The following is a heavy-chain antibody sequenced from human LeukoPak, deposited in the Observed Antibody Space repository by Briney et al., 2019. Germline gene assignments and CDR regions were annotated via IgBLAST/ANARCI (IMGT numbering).Heavy chain of an antibody. J-gene: IGHJ4*02. Sequence: PGGSLRLSCAASGFTVSTKYMSWVRQAPGEGLEWVSTIYTSSDTYYAASVKGRFTISRDDSKNTLYLQVNSLRAEDTAVYYCARGLYTTRHLNHFDYWGQGTLVTVSS. CDR3: ARGLYTTRHLNHFDY. V-gene: IGHV3-53*01. CDR1: GFTVSTKY. D-gene: IGHD2-2*02. CDR2: IYTSSDT.